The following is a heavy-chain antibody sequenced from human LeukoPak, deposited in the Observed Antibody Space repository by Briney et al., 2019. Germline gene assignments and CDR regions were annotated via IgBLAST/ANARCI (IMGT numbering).Heavy chain of an antibody. D-gene: IGHD1-26*01. J-gene: IGHJ3*02. Sequence: GGSLRLSCAASGFTFSSYSMNWVRQAPGKGLEWVSSISSSSSYIYYADSVKGRFTISRDNAKNSLYLQMNSLRAEDTAVYYCARDGSWELHDAFDIWGQGTMVTVSS. CDR1: GFTFSSYS. CDR3: ARDGSWELHDAFDI. V-gene: IGHV3-21*01. CDR2: ISSSSSYI.